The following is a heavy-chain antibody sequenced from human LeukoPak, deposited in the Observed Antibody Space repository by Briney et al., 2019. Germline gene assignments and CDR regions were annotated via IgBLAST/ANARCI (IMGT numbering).Heavy chain of an antibody. Sequence: SETLSLTCTVSGGSISSYYWSWIRQAPGKGLEWLGYIYYSGSTNYNPSLKSRVTISVDTSKNQFSLKLSSVTAADTAVYYCARGWSDSSGYFYYYYMDVWAKGPRSPSP. J-gene: IGHJ6*03. V-gene: IGHV4-59*01. CDR2: IYYSGST. D-gene: IGHD3-22*01. CDR1: GGSISSYY. CDR3: ARGWSDSSGYFYYYYMDV.